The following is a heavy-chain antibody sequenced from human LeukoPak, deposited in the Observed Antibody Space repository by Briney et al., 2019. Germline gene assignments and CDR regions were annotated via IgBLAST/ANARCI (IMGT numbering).Heavy chain of an antibody. J-gene: IGHJ6*02. CDR2: INHSGST. V-gene: IGHV4-34*01. D-gene: IGHD3-3*01. Sequence: SETLSLTCAVYGGSFSGYYWSWIRQPPGKRLEWIGEINHSGSTKYNPSLKSRVTISLDTSKNQFSLKLSSVTAADTAVYYCARGSSGSRAYDFWSGYYTAPLDVWGQGTTVTVSS. CDR1: GGSFSGYY. CDR3: ARGSSGSRAYDFWSGYYTAPLDV.